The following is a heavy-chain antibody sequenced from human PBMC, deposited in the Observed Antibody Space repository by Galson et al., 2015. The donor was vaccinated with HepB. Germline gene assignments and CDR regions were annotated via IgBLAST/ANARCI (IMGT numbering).Heavy chain of an antibody. CDR3: ARGRVQAIAAGGYFDN. D-gene: IGHD6-13*01. CDR2: ISYDGSNK. CDR1: GYTFSSYA. V-gene: IGHV3-30-3*01. Sequence: SLRLSCAASGYTFSSYAMHWVRQAPGEGLEWVAVISYDGSNKYYADSVKGRFTISRDNSKNTLYLQMNSLGPEDTAVYFCARGRVQAIAAGGYFDNWGQGTLVTVSS. J-gene: IGHJ4*02.